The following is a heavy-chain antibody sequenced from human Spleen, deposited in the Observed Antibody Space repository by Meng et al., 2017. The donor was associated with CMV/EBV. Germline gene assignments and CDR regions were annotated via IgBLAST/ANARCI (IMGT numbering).Heavy chain of an antibody. D-gene: IGHD6-19*01. V-gene: IGHV1-8*03. CDR3: ARARIAVAGRKGSYYFDY. J-gene: IGHJ4*02. CDR2: MNPNSGNT. Sequence: TFTSYDINGGRQATGQGLEWMGWMNPNSGNTGYAQKFQGRVTITRNTSISTAYMELSSLRSEDTAVYYCARARIAVAGRKGSYYFDYWGQGTLVTVSS. CDR1: TFTSYD.